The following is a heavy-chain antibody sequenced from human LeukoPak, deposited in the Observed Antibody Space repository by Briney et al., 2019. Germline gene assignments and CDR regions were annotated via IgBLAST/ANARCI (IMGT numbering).Heavy chain of an antibody. CDR1: GFTFSKYA. J-gene: IGHJ4*02. D-gene: IGHD4-11*01. Sequence: SGGSLRLSCAASGFTFSKYAMHCLRQAPGKGLEGVAVISYDGSNKYYADSVKGRFTISRDNSKNTLYVQMNSLRAEDTAVYYCARAGYDYSNWGYFDYWGQGTLVTVSS. CDR2: ISYDGSNK. V-gene: IGHV3-30*04. CDR3: ARAGYDYSNWGYFDY.